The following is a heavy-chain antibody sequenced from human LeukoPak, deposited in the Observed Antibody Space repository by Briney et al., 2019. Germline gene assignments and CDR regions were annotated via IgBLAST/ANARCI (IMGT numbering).Heavy chain of an antibody. CDR1: GGSISSGDYY. Sequence: SETLSLTCTVSGGSISSGDYYWSWIRQPPGKGLEWIGYIYYSGSTYYNPSLKSQVTISVDTSKNQFSLKLSSVTAADTAVYYCARDGSSAYNWFDPWGQGTLVTVSS. CDR3: ARDGSSAYNWFDP. CDR2: IYYSGST. V-gene: IGHV4-30-4*01. J-gene: IGHJ5*02. D-gene: IGHD2-2*01.